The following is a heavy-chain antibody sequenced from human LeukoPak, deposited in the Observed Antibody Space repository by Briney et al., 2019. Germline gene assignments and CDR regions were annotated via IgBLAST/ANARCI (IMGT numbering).Heavy chain of an antibody. V-gene: IGHV4-34*01. CDR2: INHSGST. CDR1: GGSFSGYY. D-gene: IGHD5-18*01. Sequence: SETLSLTCAVYGGSFSGYYWSRIRQPPGKGLEWIGEINHSGSTNYNPSLKSRVTISVDTSKNQFSLKLSSVTAADTAVYYCAREYGGYSYGFWAYYYYGMDVWGQGTTVTVSS. CDR3: AREYGGYSYGFWAYYYYGMDV. J-gene: IGHJ6*02.